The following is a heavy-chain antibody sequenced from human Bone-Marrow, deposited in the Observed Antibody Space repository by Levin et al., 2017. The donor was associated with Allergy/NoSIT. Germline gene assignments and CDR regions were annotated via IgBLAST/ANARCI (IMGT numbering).Heavy chain of an antibody. CDR3: ARAMVKMYYYYGMDV. J-gene: IGHJ6*02. CDR2: IKQDGSEK. V-gene: IGHV3-7*04. CDR1: GFTFSSYW. D-gene: IGHD5-18*01. Sequence: GGSLRLSCAASGFTFSSYWMSWVRQAPGKGLEWVANIKQDGSEKYYVDSVKGRFTISRDNAKNSLYLQMNSLRAEDTAVYYCARAMVKMYYYYGMDVWGQGTTVTVSS.